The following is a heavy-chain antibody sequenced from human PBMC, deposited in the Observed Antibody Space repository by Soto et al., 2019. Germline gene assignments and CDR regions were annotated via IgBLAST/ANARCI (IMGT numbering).Heavy chain of an antibody. J-gene: IGHJ6*02. CDR3: ARIEGEYYYDSSGYSRSGYYYYGMDV. V-gene: IGHV4-31*03. Sequence: PSETLSLTCTVSGGSISSGGYYWSWIRQHPGKGLEWIGYTYYSGSTYYNPSLKSRVTISVDTSKNQFSLKLSSVTAADTAVYYCARIEGEYYYDSSGYSRSGYYYYGMDVWGQGTTVTVSS. CDR2: TYYSGST. CDR1: GGSISSGGYY. D-gene: IGHD3-22*01.